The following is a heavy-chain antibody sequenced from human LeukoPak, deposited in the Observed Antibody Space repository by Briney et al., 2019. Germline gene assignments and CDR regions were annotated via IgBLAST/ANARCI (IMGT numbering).Heavy chain of an antibody. CDR1: GFTFSSYE. D-gene: IGHD2-2*03. V-gene: IGHV3-48*03. J-gene: IGHJ5*02. CDR2: ISSSGSTI. CDR3: ARNGYCSSTSCYASNWFDP. Sequence: GGSLRLSCAASGFTFSSYEMNWARQAPGKGLEWVSYISSSGSTIYYADSVKGRFTISRDNAKNSLYLQMNSLRAEDTAVYYCARNGYCSSTSCYASNWFDPWGQGTLVTVSS.